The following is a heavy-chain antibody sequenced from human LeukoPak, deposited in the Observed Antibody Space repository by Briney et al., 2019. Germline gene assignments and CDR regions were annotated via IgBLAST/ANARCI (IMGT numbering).Heavy chain of an antibody. J-gene: IGHJ6*02. CDR1: GFTFSDYY. CDR2: IRGSGGTI. V-gene: IGHV3-11*01. Sequence: GGSLRLSCGASGFTFSDYYMSWIRQAPGKGLEWVSYIRGSGGTIYYADSVKGRFTISWDNAKNSLYLQMNSLRAEDTAVYYCARDGSRYCSATSCYTGYYYYGMDVWGQGTTVTVSS. CDR3: ARDGSRYCSATSCYTGYYYYGMDV. D-gene: IGHD2-2*02.